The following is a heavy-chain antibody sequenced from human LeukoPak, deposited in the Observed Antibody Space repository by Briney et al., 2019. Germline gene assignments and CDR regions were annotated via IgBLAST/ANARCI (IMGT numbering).Heavy chain of an antibody. CDR3: AKGPLYYYDSSGYSDYFDY. V-gene: IGHV3-23*01. Sequence: GGSLRLSCAASGFTFSSYAMSWVRHAPGKGLGWVSAISGSGGSTYYADSVKGRFTISRDNSKNTLYLQMNSLRAEDTAVYYCAKGPLYYYDSSGYSDYFDYWGQGTLVTVSS. J-gene: IGHJ4*02. D-gene: IGHD3-22*01. CDR2: ISGSGGST. CDR1: GFTFSSYA.